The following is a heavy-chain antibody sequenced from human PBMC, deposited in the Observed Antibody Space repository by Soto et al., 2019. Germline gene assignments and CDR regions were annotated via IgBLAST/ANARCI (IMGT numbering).Heavy chain of an antibody. D-gene: IGHD6-6*01. CDR2: ISAYNGNT. V-gene: IGHV1-18*04. Sequence: ASVKVSCKASGYTFTSYGISWVRQAPGQGLEWMGWISAYNGNTNYAQKLQGRVTMTTDTSTSTAYTELRSLRSDDTAVYYCARDSVVEYSSSSAGDYWGQGTLVTVSS. CDR1: GYTFTSYG. J-gene: IGHJ4*02. CDR3: ARDSVVEYSSSSAGDY.